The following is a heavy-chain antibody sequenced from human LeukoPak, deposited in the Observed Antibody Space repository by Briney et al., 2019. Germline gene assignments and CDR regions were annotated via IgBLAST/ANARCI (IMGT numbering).Heavy chain of an antibody. CDR3: ARGRYSGYDPLFDY. D-gene: IGHD5-12*01. Sequence: ASVKVSCKASGGTFSSYAISWVRQAPGQGLEWMGGIIPIFGTANYAQKFQGRVTITADESTSTAYMELSSLRSEDTAVYYCARGRYSGYDPLFDYWGQGTLVTVSS. CDR1: GGTFSSYA. V-gene: IGHV1-69*13. CDR2: IIPIFGTA. J-gene: IGHJ4*02.